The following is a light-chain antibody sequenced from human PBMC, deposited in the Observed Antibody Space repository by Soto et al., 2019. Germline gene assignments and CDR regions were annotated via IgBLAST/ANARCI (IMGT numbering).Light chain of an antibody. V-gene: IGKV1-6*01. CDR3: LHDYNYPRT. CDR2: GAS. Sequence: AIQMTQSPSSLSASVGERVTITCRASQGIRNDLGWYQQKPGKAPKLLIYGASSVQSEVPSRFSGSGSSTDFTLTISSLQPEDFATYYCLHDYNYPRTFGQETKVEIK. CDR1: QGIRND. J-gene: IGKJ2*01.